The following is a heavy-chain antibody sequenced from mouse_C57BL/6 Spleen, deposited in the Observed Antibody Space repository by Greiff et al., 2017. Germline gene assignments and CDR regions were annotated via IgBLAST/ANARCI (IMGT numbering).Heavy chain of an antibody. CDR3: AKEVYDYLFFAY. CDR1: GYTFTDYY. D-gene: IGHD2-4*01. Sequence: ESGAELVRPGASVKLSCKASGYTFTDYYINWVKQRPGQGLEWIARIYPGSGNTYYNEKFKGKATLTAEKSSSTAYMQLSSLTSEDSAVYFCAKEVYDYLFFAYWGQGTLVTVSA. V-gene: IGHV1-76*01. CDR2: IYPGSGNT. J-gene: IGHJ3*01.